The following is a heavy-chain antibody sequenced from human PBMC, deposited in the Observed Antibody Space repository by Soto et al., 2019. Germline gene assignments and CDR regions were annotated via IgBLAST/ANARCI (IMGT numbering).Heavy chain of an antibody. D-gene: IGHD3-9*01. CDR2: IRGKANSDAT. Sequence: LRLSCAASGFTFSGSAVHWVRQAPGKGLEWVGRIRGKANSDATVYDASVKGRFTISRDDSMNTAYLQMNSLKTEDTAVYYCTSPSINYDILTDYFKYWGQGSLVTVSS. J-gene: IGHJ4*02. V-gene: IGHV3-73*01. CDR3: TSPSINYDILTDYFKY. CDR1: GFTFSGSA.